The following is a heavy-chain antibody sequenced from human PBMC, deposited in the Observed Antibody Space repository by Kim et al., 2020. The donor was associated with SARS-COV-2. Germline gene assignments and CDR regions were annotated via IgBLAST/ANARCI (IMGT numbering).Heavy chain of an antibody. D-gene: IGHD3-10*01. CDR1: GGSFSGFY. Sequence: SETLSLTCAVYGGSFSGFYWSWIRQPPGKGLEWIGEISHSGRTNYSPSLKSRVTISADTSKNQFSLKLNSMTAADTAVYFCARGPRYQLLSYYYALDVWGQGTTVTVSS. CDR2: ISHSGRT. V-gene: IGHV4-34*01. J-gene: IGHJ6*02. CDR3: ARGPRYQLLSYYYALDV.